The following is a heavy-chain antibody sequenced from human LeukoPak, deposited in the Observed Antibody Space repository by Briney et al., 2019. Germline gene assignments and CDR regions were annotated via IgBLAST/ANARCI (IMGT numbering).Heavy chain of an antibody. Sequence: GGSLRLSCAASGFTFSSVWLSWVRQAPGKGLEWVSYISSSGSTIYYADSVKGRFTISRDNAKNSLYLQMNSLRAEDTAVYYCAELGITMIGGVWGKGTTVTISS. CDR3: AELGITMIGGV. J-gene: IGHJ6*04. CDR2: ISSSGSTI. CDR1: GFTFSSVW. D-gene: IGHD3-10*02. V-gene: IGHV3-48*04.